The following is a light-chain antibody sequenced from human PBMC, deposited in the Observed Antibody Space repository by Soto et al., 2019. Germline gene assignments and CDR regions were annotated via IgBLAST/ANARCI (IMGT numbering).Light chain of an antibody. Sequence: QSVLTQPPSASGSPGQSVTISCTGTSSDVGGYNYVSWYQQHPGKAPKLMIYEVSKRPSGVPDRFSGSKSGNTASLTVSGLQAEDETDYYCSSYAGSNFYVFGPGTKATVL. V-gene: IGLV2-8*01. J-gene: IGLJ1*01. CDR2: EVS. CDR1: SSDVGGYNY. CDR3: SSYAGSNFYV.